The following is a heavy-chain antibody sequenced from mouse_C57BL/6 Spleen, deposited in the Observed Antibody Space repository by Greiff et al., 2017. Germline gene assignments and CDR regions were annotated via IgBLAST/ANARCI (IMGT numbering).Heavy chain of an antibody. Sequence: QVQLQQSGAELVRPGASVTLSCKASGYTFTDYEMHWVKQTPVHGLEWIGAIAPETGGTAYNQKFKGKAILTADKSSSTAYMELRSLTSEDSAVYYCTRSRGSSLDYWGQGTTLTVSS. CDR3: TRSRGSSLDY. D-gene: IGHD1-1*01. J-gene: IGHJ2*01. CDR2: IAPETGGT. CDR1: GYTFTDYE. V-gene: IGHV1-15*01.